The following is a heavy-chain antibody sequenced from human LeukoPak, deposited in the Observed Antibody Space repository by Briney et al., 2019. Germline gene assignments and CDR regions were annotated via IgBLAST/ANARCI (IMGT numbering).Heavy chain of an antibody. CDR3: ARDPEPGIAVAGTGSDWFDP. Sequence: GGSLRLSCAASGFTFSSYSMNRVRQAPGKGLEWVSSISSSSSYIYYADSVKGRFTISRDNAKNSLYLQMNSLRAEDTAVYYCARDPEPGIAVAGTGSDWFDPWGQGTLVTVSS. CDR1: GFTFSSYS. CDR2: ISSSSSYI. D-gene: IGHD6-19*01. V-gene: IGHV3-21*01. J-gene: IGHJ5*02.